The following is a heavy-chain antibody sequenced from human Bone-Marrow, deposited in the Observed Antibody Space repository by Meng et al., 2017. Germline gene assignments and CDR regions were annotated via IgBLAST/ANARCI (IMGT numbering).Heavy chain of an antibody. J-gene: IGHJ4*02. CDR1: GFTFSDYY. Sequence: GESLKISCAASGFTFSDYYMNWVRQAPGKGLEWVSSISSSSSYIYYADSVKGRFTISRDNAKNSLYLQMNSLRAEDTAVYYCARDGGSSWYYFDYWGQGTLVTVSS. V-gene: IGHV3-21*01. CDR3: ARDGGSSWYYFDY. D-gene: IGHD6-13*01. CDR2: ISSSSSYI.